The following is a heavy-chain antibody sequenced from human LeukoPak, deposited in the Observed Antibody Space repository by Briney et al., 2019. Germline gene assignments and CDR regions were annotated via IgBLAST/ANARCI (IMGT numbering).Heavy chain of an antibody. Sequence: KPSETLSLTCTVSGDSINSLDLWSWVRQPPGKGLEWIGEMYLSGTTHSNPSVKSRVTIPIDKSKNQFFLNLSSVTAADTAVYYCAGLVGRYSSGLYYYYFDYWGQGTLVTVSS. V-gene: IGHV4-4*02. J-gene: IGHJ4*02. CDR3: AGLVGRYSSGLYYYYFDY. D-gene: IGHD3-22*01. CDR1: GDSINSLDL. CDR2: MYLSGTT.